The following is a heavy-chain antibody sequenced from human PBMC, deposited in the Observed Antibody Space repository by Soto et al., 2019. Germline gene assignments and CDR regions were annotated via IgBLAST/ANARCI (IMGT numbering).Heavy chain of an antibody. CDR3: ARDSPFTAYDFWSGWRPYYYYYMDV. CDR2: ISSNGGST. D-gene: IGHD3-3*01. Sequence: PGGSLRLSCAASGFTFSSYAMHWVRQAPGKGLEYVSAISSNGGSTYYANSVKGRFTISRDNSKNTLYLQMGSLRAEDMAVYYCARDSPFTAYDFWSGWRPYYYYYMDVWGKGTTVTVSS. V-gene: IGHV3-64*01. CDR1: GFTFSSYA. J-gene: IGHJ6*03.